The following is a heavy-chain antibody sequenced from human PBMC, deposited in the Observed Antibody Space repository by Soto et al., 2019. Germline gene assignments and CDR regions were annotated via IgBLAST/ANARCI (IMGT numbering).Heavy chain of an antibody. CDR1: GFTFSSYA. CDR3: AKVPPHYYYYGMDV. J-gene: IGHJ6*02. Sequence: EVQLLESGGGLVQPGGSLRLSCAASGFTFSSYAMSWVRQAPGKGLGWVSAISGSGGSTYYADSVKGRFTISRDNSKNKLYLQMNSLRAEDTAVYYCAKVPPHYYYYGMDVWGQGTTVTVSS. V-gene: IGHV3-23*01. CDR2: ISGSGGST.